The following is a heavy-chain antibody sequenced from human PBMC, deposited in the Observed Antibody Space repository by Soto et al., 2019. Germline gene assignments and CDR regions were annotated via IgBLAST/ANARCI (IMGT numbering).Heavy chain of an antibody. V-gene: IGHV4-34*01. CDR3: ARGQEGVVATH. CDR1: GGSLSGYY. J-gene: IGHJ4*02. CDR2: IKDGGST. D-gene: IGHD5-12*01. Sequence: QVQLQQWGAGLLKPSETLSLNCAVNGGSLSGYYWSWIRQPPGKGLEWIGEIKDGGSTNYSPSLKRRDTISSHSSYNQFSLRLDSGSAADMGVYYCARGQEGVVATHWEQGTLVTVSS.